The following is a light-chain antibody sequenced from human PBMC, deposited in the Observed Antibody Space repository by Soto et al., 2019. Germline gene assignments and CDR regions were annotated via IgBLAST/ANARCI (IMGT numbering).Light chain of an antibody. Sequence: DTQMTQSPSPLPASIGDRVTITCLASKDINNYLNWYEQKPGKAPKLLLFDASNLKTGGPSRFSGSGSGTDFTFTISSLQPEDIATYYCQQYDNLPITFGQGTRLEIK. CDR3: QQYDNLPIT. J-gene: IGKJ5*01. CDR1: KDINNY. CDR2: DAS. V-gene: IGKV1-33*01.